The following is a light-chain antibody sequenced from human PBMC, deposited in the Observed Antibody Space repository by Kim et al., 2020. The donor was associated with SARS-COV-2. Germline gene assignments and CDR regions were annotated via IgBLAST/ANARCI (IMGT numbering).Light chain of an antibody. CDR2: DVT. V-gene: IGLV2-14*03. Sequence: GQSITISCTGTSSDIGAYDYVSWYQQRPGKAPQHIISDVTNRPSGVSDRFSGSKSGNTASLTISGLQAEDQADYYCSSYARGVIRLFGGGTQLTVL. CDR3: SSYARGVIRL. CDR1: SSDIGAYDY. J-gene: IGLJ3*02.